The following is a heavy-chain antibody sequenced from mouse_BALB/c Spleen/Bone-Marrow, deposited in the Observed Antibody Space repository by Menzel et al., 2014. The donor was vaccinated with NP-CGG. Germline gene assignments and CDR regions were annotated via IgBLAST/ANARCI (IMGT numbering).Heavy chain of an antibody. CDR2: IDPSDSET. CDR3: ARKKFKIGFWFAY. Sequence: VQLQESGAELVRPGASVKLSCKASGYTFTSYWMNWVKQRPGRGLEWIGMIDPSDSETHYNQMFKDKATLTVDKSSSTAYMQLSSLTSEDSAVYYRARKKFKIGFWFAYWGQGTLVTVPA. CDR1: GYTFTSYW. J-gene: IGHJ3*01. V-gene: IGHV1-61*01. D-gene: IGHD1-2*01.